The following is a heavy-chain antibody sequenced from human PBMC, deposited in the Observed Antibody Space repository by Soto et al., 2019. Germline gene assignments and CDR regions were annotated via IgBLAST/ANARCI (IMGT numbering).Heavy chain of an antibody. Sequence: GGSLRLSCAASGFTFSCYWMHWVRQGPGKGLVWVSRINRDGSSTSYAYSVKGRVTISRDNANNTLYLKMNSLRSVDTAVYYCAKEDVSVRLLIYYHYGMDVWGQGTTVTVSS. D-gene: IGHD6-6*01. CDR3: AKEDVSVRLLIYYHYGMDV. J-gene: IGHJ6*02. V-gene: IGHV3-74*01. CDR2: INRDGSST. CDR1: GFTFSCYW.